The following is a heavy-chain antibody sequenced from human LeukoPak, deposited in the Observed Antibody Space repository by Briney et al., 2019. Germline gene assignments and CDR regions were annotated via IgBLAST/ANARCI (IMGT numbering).Heavy chain of an antibody. V-gene: IGHV3-7*01. J-gene: IGHJ4*02. CDR2: IKQDGNEK. CDR3: ARDDAFRIYDY. CDR1: GFTFSSYW. D-gene: IGHD3-3*02. Sequence: QPGGSLILSCAASGFTFSSYWMTWVRQAPGKGLEWVASIKQDGNEKYYVDSVKGRFTISRDNARNSLYLQMSSLRADDSAVYYCARDDAFRIYDYWGQGTLVTVSS.